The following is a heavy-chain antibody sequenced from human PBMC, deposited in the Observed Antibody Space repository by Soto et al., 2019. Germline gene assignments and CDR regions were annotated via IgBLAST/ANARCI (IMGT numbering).Heavy chain of an antibody. CDR2: IYYSGST. D-gene: IGHD3-3*01. Sequence: QVQLQESGPGLVKPSETLSLTCTVSGGSISSYYWSWIRQPPGKGLEWIGYIYYSGSTNYNHSLKSRVTLSVDIFKNQFSLKLSSVTGADTAVYYCARGIPLDWHNVPNWFDPWGHGTLVTVSS. V-gene: IGHV4-59*01. CDR3: ARGIPLDWHNVPNWFDP. J-gene: IGHJ5*02. CDR1: GGSISSYY.